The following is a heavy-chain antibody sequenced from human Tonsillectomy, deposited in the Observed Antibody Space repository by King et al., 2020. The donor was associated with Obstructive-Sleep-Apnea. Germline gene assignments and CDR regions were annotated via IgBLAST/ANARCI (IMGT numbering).Heavy chain of an antibody. CDR1: GGTFSSYA. CDR2: IIPIFGTA. J-gene: IGHJ5*02. V-gene: IGHV1-69*01. Sequence: QLVQSGAEVKKPGSSVKVSCKASGGTFSSYAISWVRQAPGQGLEWMGGIIPIFGTANYAQKFQGRVTISADESPSTAYMALGSLRTGDTAVYYCAGEGGKDCSSTSCFDGWFDPWGQGTLVTVSS. CDR3: AGEGGKDCSSTSCFDGWFDP. D-gene: IGHD2-2*01.